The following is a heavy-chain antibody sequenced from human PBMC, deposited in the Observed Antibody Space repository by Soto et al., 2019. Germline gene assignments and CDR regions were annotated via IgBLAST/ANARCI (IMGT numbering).Heavy chain of an antibody. D-gene: IGHD3-3*01. V-gene: IGHV5-51*01. Sequence: GESLKISCKGSGCSFISYWIGWVRQMTGKGLEWMGIIYPGDSDTRYSPSFQGQVTISADKSISTAYLQWSSLKASDTAMYYCARSGLRFLEWLETFYGMDVWGQGTTVTVSS. CDR2: IYPGDSDT. CDR1: GCSFISYW. J-gene: IGHJ6*02. CDR3: ARSGLRFLEWLETFYGMDV.